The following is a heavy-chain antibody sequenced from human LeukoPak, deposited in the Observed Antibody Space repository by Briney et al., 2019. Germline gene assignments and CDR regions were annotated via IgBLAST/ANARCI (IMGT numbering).Heavy chain of an antibody. CDR1: GGSVSGYY. CDR2: VYYSGST. D-gene: IGHD3-22*01. V-gene: IGHV4-59*02. CDR3: ARGAPRSKGSGYWGLFDP. J-gene: IGHJ5*02. Sequence: SETLSLTCVVSGGSVSGYYWGWIRQPPGRGLEWIGYVYYSGSTNYNPSFKSRITISVDTSRNQFSLQLSSVTAADTAVYYCARGAPRSKGSGYWGLFDPWGQGTPVTVSS.